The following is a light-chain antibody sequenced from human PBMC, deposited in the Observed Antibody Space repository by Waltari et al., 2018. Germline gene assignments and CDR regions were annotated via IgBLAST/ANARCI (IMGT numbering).Light chain of an antibody. CDR2: WAS. CDR3: QQHFTAPIT. V-gene: IGKV4-1*01. CDR1: QSVLSSSNNKNY. Sequence: DIVMTQSAASLAVSLGERATINCMSNQSVLSSSNNKNYLAWYQQKPGQTPKLLIYWASTRESGVPDRFSGSGSGTDFTLTISSVQAEDAAVYYCQQHFTAPITFGGGTKVEIK. J-gene: IGKJ4*01.